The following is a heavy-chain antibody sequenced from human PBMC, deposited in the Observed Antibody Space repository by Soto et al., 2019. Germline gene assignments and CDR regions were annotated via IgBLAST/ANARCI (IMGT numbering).Heavy chain of an antibody. Sequence: EVQLVESGGGLVQPGGSLRLSCVASGFTFSSYWMHWVHQAPGKGLVWVSRINSGGSITSYADSVKGRFTISRDNAKNTLYLHMNSLRAEDTAVYYCARQEGAAFYYDGMDVWGQGTTVTVSS. V-gene: IGHV3-74*01. CDR1: GFTFSSYW. CDR3: ARQEGAAFYYDGMDV. J-gene: IGHJ6*02. CDR2: INSGGSIT.